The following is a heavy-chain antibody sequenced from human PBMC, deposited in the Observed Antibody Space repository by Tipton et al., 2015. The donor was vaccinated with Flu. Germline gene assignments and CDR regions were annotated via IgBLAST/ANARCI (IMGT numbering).Heavy chain of an antibody. Sequence: TLSLTCTVSGGSISSSDFYWGWIRQPPGKGLEWIGNFFYTGDTFYNPSPKSRVTISVDTSKSQFSLKLRSVTAADTAVYYCARLSYYDVDLKNFYFDYWGQGTLVTVSS. J-gene: IGHJ4*02. CDR3: ARLSYYDVDLKNFYFDY. CDR2: FFYTGDT. V-gene: IGHV4-39*01. CDR1: GGSISSSDFY. D-gene: IGHD3-10*02.